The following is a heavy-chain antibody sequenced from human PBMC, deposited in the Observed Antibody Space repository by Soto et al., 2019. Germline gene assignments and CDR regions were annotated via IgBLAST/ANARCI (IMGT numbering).Heavy chain of an antibody. CDR3: ARDPGDYYFDS. Sequence: EVQLVESGGGLIQPGGSLRLSCAASGFTVSSNYMSWVRQAPGKGLEWVSVIYSGGSTYYADSVKGRFTISRDNSTNTLYLQMNSLRAADTAVYYCARDPGDYYFDSWGQGTLVTVSS. CDR1: GFTVSSNY. V-gene: IGHV3-53*01. J-gene: IGHJ4*02. CDR2: IYSGGST. D-gene: IGHD4-17*01.